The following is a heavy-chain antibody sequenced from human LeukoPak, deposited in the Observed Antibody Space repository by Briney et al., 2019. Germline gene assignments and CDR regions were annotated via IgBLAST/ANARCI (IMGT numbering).Heavy chain of an antibody. CDR3: ARSKGCGGGTCYPDY. J-gene: IGHJ4*02. CDR1: GYSFTTYW. CDR2: IYPGDSDT. D-gene: IGHD2-15*01. V-gene: IGHV5-51*01. Sequence: PGESLKISCKGSGYSFTTYWIGWVRQMPGKGLEWMGIIYPGDSDTRYSPSFQGQVTISADKSITTAYLQWSSLKASDSAMYHCARSKGCGGGTCYPDYWGQGTLVTVSS.